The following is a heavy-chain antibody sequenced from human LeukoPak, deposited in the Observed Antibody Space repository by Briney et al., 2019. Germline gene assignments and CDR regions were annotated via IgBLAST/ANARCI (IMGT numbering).Heavy chain of an antibody. CDR3: ARAFTARDGYNLNWFDP. CDR2: VNHSGST. V-gene: IGHV4-34*01. D-gene: IGHD5-24*01. CDR1: GGSFSGYY. Sequence: SETLSLTCAVYGGSFSGYYWSWIRQPPGKGLEWIGEVNHSGSTNYNPSLKSRVTISVDTSKNQFSLKLSSVTAADTAVYYCARAFTARDGYNLNWFDPWGQGTLVTVSS. J-gene: IGHJ5*02.